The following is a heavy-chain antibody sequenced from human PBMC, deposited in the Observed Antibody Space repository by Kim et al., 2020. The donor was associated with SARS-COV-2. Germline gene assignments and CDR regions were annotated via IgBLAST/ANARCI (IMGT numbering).Heavy chain of an antibody. CDR3: ARDMAYCGGDCYLSGAFDI. V-gene: IGHV3-33*01. J-gene: IGHJ3*02. CDR2: IWYDGSNK. Sequence: GGSLRLSCAASGFTFSSYGMHWVRQAPGKGLEWVAVIWYDGSNKYYADSVKGRFTISRDNSKNTLYLQMNSLRAEDTAVYYCARDMAYCGGDCYLSGAFDIWGQGTMVTVSS. D-gene: IGHD2-21*02. CDR1: GFTFSSYG.